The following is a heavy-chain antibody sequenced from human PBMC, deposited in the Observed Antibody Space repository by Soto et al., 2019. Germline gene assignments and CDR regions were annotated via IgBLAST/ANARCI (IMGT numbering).Heavy chain of an antibody. CDR3: ARGYIEARPPAYYFDY. D-gene: IGHD6-6*01. CDR2: IYYSGST. Sequence: SETLSLTCTVSGGSISSYYWSWIRQPHGKGLEWIGYIYYSGSTNYNPSLKSRVTISVDTSKNQFSLKLSSVTAADTAVYYCARGYIEARPPAYYFDYWGQGNLVTGSS. V-gene: IGHV4-59*01. CDR1: GGSISSYY. J-gene: IGHJ4*01.